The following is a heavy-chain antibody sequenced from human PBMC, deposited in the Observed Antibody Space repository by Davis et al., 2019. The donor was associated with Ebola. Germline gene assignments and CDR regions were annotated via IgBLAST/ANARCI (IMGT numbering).Heavy chain of an antibody. CDR2: FDPEDGET. Sequence: ASVKVSCRASGGTFSSYAISWVRQAPGQGLEWMGGFDPEDGETIYAQKFQGRVTMTEDTSTDTAYMELSSLRSEDTAVYYCAGGYCINGVCYKYYYYGMDVWGQGTTVTVSS. V-gene: IGHV1-24*01. CDR3: AGGYCINGVCYKYYYYGMDV. D-gene: IGHD2-8*01. CDR1: GGTFSSYA. J-gene: IGHJ6*02.